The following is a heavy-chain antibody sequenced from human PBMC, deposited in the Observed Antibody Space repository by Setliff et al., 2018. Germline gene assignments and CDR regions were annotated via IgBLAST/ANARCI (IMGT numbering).Heavy chain of an antibody. CDR2: INSDGSST. CDR1: GFPLGDYG. J-gene: IGHJ4*02. Sequence: LSLSCVGSGFPLGDYGMDWVRQTPGKGLVWVSRINSDGSSTTYADSVKGRFTISRDNAKNTVYLQMNSLRAEDTAVYYCARDLVGATADFWGQGTLVTVSS. CDR3: ARDLVGATADF. V-gene: IGHV3-74*01. D-gene: IGHD1-26*01.